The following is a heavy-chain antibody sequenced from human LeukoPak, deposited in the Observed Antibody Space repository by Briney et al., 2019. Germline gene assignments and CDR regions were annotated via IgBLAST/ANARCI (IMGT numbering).Heavy chain of an antibody. D-gene: IGHD5-24*01. CDR1: GFTFSDYG. J-gene: IGHJ4*02. CDR2: ISGSGGST. Sequence: GGSLRLSCAASGFTFSDYGVSWVRQAPGKGLEWVSDISGSGGSTYYADSVKGRFTISRDNSKNTLYLQMNSLRAEDTAIYYCAKATRRDGYNYFDYWGQGTLVTVSS. V-gene: IGHV3-23*01. CDR3: AKATRRDGYNYFDY.